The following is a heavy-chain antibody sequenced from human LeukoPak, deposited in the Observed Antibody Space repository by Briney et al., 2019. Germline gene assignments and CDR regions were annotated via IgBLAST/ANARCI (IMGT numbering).Heavy chain of an antibody. CDR2: INHSGST. V-gene: IGHV4-34*01. Sequence: SETLSLTCAVYGGSSSGYYWSWIRQPPGKGLEWIGEINHSGSTNYNPSLKSRVTISVDTSKNQFSLKLSSVTAADTAVYYCARGTIAAAGNWFDPWGQGTLVTVSS. D-gene: IGHD6-13*01. J-gene: IGHJ5*02. CDR1: GGSSSGYY. CDR3: ARGTIAAAGNWFDP.